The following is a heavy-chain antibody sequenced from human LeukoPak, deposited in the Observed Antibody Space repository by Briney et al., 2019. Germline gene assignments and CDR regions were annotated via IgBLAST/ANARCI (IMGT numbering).Heavy chain of an antibody. Sequence: ASVKVSCKASGGTFSSYAISWVRQAPGQGLEWMGGIIPIFGTANYAQKLQGRVTMTTDTSTSTAYMELRSLRSDDTAVYYCARIFGVVIDGVRYYYMDVWGKGTTVTVSS. CDR1: GGTFSSYA. D-gene: IGHD3-3*01. J-gene: IGHJ6*03. CDR3: ARIFGVVIDGVRYYYMDV. V-gene: IGHV1-69*05. CDR2: IIPIFGTA.